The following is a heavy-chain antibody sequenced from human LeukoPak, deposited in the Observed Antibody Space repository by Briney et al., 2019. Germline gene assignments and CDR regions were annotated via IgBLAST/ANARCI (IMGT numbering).Heavy chain of an antibody. CDR3: AKGIEYNNSWTFDY. CDR1: GFTFNNYA. D-gene: IGHD2/OR15-2a*01. Sequence: GGSLRLSCAASGFTFNNYAMNWVRQARGKGLEWVSAISITGRSTSYADSVKGRFTISRDNSKNTVFLQINSLRAEDTAVYYCAKGIEYNNSWTFDYWGQGTLVTVSS. J-gene: IGHJ4*02. CDR2: ISITGRST. V-gene: IGHV3-23*01.